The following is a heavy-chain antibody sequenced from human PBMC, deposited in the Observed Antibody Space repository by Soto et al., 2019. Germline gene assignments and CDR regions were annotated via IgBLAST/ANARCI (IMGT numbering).Heavy chain of an antibody. D-gene: IGHD2-2*01. CDR1: GFTFSSYA. V-gene: IGHV3-23*01. CDR3: AKNRFSVVVPAATDY. J-gene: IGHJ4*02. Sequence: GGSLRLSCVASGFTFSSYAMSWVRQAPGKGLEWVSAISGSGGSTYYADSVKGRFTISRDNSKNTLYLQMNSLRAEDTAVYYCAKNRFSVVVPAATDYWGQGTLVTVSS. CDR2: ISGSGGST.